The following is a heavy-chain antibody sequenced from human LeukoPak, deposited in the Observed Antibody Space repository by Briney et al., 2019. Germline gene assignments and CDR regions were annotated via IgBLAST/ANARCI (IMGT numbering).Heavy chain of an antibody. CDR3: ARVPNYYYDSSGYPDY. V-gene: IGHV4-30-4*01. Sequence: PSQTLSLTCTVSGGSISSGDYYWSWLRQPPGKGLEWIGYIYYSGSTYYNPSLKSRVTISVDTSKNQFSLKLSSVTAADTAVYYCARVPNYYYDSSGYPDYWGQGTLVTVSS. CDR1: GGSISSGDYY. J-gene: IGHJ4*02. CDR2: IYYSGST. D-gene: IGHD3-22*01.